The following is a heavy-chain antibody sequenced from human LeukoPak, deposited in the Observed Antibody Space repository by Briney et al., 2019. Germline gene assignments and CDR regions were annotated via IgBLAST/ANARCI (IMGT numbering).Heavy chain of an antibody. D-gene: IGHD3-10*01. Sequence: GASVKVSCKASGYTFTGYYMHWVRQAPGQGLEWMGWINPNSGGTNYAQKLQGRVTMTTDTSTSTAYMELRSLRSDDTAVYYCARDKAATLLWFGELGTNWFDPWGQGTLVTVSS. CDR2: INPNSGGT. CDR1: GYTFTGYY. V-gene: IGHV1-2*02. J-gene: IGHJ5*02. CDR3: ARDKAATLLWFGELGTNWFDP.